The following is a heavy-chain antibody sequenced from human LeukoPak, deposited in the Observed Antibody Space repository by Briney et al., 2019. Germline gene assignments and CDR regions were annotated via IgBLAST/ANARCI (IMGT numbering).Heavy chain of an antibody. D-gene: IGHD3-22*01. CDR1: GFTFSSYE. J-gene: IGHJ2*01. Sequence: GGSLRLSCAASGFTFSSYEMNWVRQAPGKGLEWVSYISSSGSTIYYADSVKGRFTISRDNAMNSLYLQMNSLRAEDTAVYYCARGPYDSSGYYVYWYFDLWGRGTLVTVSS. V-gene: IGHV3-48*03. CDR3: ARGPYDSSGYYVYWYFDL. CDR2: ISSSGSTI.